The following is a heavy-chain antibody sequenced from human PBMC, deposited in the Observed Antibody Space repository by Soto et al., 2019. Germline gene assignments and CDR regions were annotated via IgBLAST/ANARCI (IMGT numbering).Heavy chain of an antibody. CDR1: GGSLTSNGYY. CDR3: ARALLYSAVFEI. CDR2: IYYSGTK. Sequence: QVHLQESGPGLVKPSQTLSLTCTVSGGSLTSNGYYWSWIRQRPEKGLEWLGYIYYSGTKHFNPSVKSRLSISMDKSNNHVSLNLTSFTAADTAVYFCARALLYSAVFEIWGQGPLVTVSA. J-gene: IGHJ3*02. D-gene: IGHD3-3*01. V-gene: IGHV4-31*03.